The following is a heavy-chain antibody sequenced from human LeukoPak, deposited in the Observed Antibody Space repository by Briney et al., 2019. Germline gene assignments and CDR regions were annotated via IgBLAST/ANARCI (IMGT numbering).Heavy chain of an antibody. CDR2: IYYSGST. Sequence: KPSETLSLTCTVSGGSISSSSYYWGWIRQPPGKGLEWIGSIYYSGSTYYNPSLKSRVTISVDTSKNQFSLKLSSVTAADTAVYYCARSYSVWFGERPDYWGQGTLVTVSS. CDR3: ARSYSVWFGERPDY. J-gene: IGHJ4*02. V-gene: IGHV4-39*07. CDR1: GGSISSSSYY. D-gene: IGHD3-10*01.